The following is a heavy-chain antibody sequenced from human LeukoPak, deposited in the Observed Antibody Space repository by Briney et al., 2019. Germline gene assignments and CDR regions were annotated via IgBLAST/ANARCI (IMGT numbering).Heavy chain of an antibody. CDR2: MNPNSGNT. CDR3: ARGQGRWKTYYDFWSGYSEEAFDI. V-gene: IGHV1-8*03. CDR1: GYTFTSYD. Sequence: ASVKVSCKASGYTFTSYDINWVRQATGQGLEWMGWMNPNSGNTGYAQKFQGRVTITRNTSISTAYMELSSLRSEDTAVYYCARGQGRWKTYYDFWSGYSEEAFDIWGQGTMVTVSS. J-gene: IGHJ3*02. D-gene: IGHD3-3*01.